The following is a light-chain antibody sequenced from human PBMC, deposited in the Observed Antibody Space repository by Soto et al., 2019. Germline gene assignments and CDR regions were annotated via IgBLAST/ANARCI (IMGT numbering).Light chain of an antibody. J-gene: IGLJ1*01. CDR3: SSFAKSNNFV. V-gene: IGLV2-8*01. CDR1: SSDVGAYDF. Sequence: QSVLTQPPSASGSPGQSVTISCTGTSSDVGAYDFVSWYQQHPGEAPKLMIYEVTKRPSGVPDRFSGSKSGNTASLTVSGLQTEDEADYYCSSFAKSNNFVFGNGTKVTVL. CDR2: EVT.